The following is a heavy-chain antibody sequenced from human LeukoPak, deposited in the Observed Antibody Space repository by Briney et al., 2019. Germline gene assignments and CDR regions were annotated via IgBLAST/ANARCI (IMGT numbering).Heavy chain of an antibody. J-gene: IGHJ3*01. CDR3: ANGYCSSSSCYSYAFHL. CDR1: GFTFTTYA. D-gene: IGHD2-2*01. V-gene: IGHV3-23*01. CDR2: ISGCGNST. Sequence: GGSLRLACSASGFTFTTYAMSWVPRATGKGLELVSAISGCGNSTYYADAVEDRFTISRDNSKTTLFLHITTLRAQNTSVYYCANGYCSSSSCYSYAFHLWGQGTVVPVSS.